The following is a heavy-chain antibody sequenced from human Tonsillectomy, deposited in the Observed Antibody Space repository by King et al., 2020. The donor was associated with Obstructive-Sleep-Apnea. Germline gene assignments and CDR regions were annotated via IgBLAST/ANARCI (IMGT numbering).Heavy chain of an antibody. CDR3: ARDNSVYYYSGRPMGRFDY. Sequence: QLQESGPGLVKPSETLSLTCTVSGGSISSSTSYWAWIRQPPGKGLEWIGNIYYTGNTHYDPSLKSRVTISVDTSKNQFSLHLNSVTAADTAVYYCARDNSVYYYSGRPMGRFDYWGQGTLVTVSS. CDR2: IYYTGNT. V-gene: IGHV4-39*02. CDR1: GGSISSSTSY. D-gene: IGHD3-22*01. J-gene: IGHJ4*02.